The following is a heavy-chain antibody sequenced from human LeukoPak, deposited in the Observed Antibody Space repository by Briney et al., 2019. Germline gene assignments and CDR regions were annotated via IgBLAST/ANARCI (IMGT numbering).Heavy chain of an antibody. J-gene: IGHJ3*02. CDR1: GGSISDYY. D-gene: IGHD3-22*01. CDR3: ARCYDSSGYYSNSDAFDI. CDR2: IHDSGRT. V-gene: IGHV4-59*12. Sequence: SETLSLTCTVSGGSISDYYWNWIRQPPGKGLEWIGYIHDSGRTKYNTSLKSRVTISVDTSKNQFSLKLSSVTAADTAVYYCARCYDSSGYYSNSDAFDIWGQGTMVTVSS.